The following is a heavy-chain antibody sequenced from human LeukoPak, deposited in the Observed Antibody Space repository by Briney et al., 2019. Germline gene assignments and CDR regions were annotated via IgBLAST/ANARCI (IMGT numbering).Heavy chain of an antibody. D-gene: IGHD2-2*01. CDR3: ARTIVVIPAGWFDP. Sequence: SETLSLTCAVSGYSISSGYYWGWIRQPPGKGLEWIGSIFHSGSPYYNPSLKSRVTISVDPSKNQFSLKLTSVTAADTAVYYCARTIVVIPAGWFDPWGQGTLVTVSS. V-gene: IGHV4-38-2*01. CDR2: IFHSGSP. J-gene: IGHJ5*02. CDR1: GYSISSGYY.